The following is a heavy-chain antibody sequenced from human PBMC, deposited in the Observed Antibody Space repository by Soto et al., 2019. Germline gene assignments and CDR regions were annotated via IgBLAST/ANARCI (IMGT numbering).Heavy chain of an antibody. CDR3: ARLGLGMVRAFHS. J-gene: IGHJ5*01. V-gene: IGHV1-3*01. CDR2: INPGNGNT. D-gene: IGHD3-10*01. CDR1: GYTFTEYT. Sequence: QVHLVQSGAEVKKPGASVNISCKTSGYTFTEYTIHWLRQAPGQSLEWMGWINPGNGNTKSSQKFQDRVTFARDTPASTGDLELRRLRSEDTAAYYCARLGLGMVRAFHSWGRGPLVTVS.